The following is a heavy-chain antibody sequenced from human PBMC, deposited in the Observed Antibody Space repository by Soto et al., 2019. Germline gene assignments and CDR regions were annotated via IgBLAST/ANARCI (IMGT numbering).Heavy chain of an antibody. CDR2: IFHSGST. CDR3: ARHFYYTSSWYLSLVDY. Sequence: PSETLSLTCAVSGGSIISNSYYWGWIRQPPGQGLEWIASIFHSGSTYYNPSLKSRVTMSVDTSKNQFSLSLASVTAADTAVYYCARHFYYTSSWYLSLVDYWGQGTVVTVSS. J-gene: IGHJ4*02. D-gene: IGHD6-13*01. V-gene: IGHV4-39*01. CDR1: GGSIISNSYY.